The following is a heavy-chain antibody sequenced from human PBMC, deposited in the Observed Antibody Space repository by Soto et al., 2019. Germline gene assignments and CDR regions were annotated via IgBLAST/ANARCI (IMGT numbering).Heavy chain of an antibody. CDR3: ARAALDIVAFRFDP. Sequence: VQLVESGGGLVQPGRSLRLSCAASGFTFDDYAMHWVRQAPGKGLEWVSGISWNSGSIGYADSVKGRFTISRDNAKNSLYLQMNSLRAEDTALYYCARAALDIVAFRFDPWGQGTLVTVSS. J-gene: IGHJ5*02. CDR2: ISWNSGSI. D-gene: IGHD5-12*01. CDR1: GFTFDDYA. V-gene: IGHV3-9*01.